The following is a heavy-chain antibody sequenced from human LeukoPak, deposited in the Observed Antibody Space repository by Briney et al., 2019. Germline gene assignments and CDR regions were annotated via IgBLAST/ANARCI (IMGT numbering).Heavy chain of an antibody. V-gene: IGHV1-2*02. CDR2: INPNSGGT. CDR3: ALYYGSGSYYIPYFDY. Sequence: GASVKVSCKASRYTFTGYYMHWVRQAPGQGLEWMGWINPNSGGTNYAQKFQGRVTMTRDTSISTAYMELSRLRSDDTAVYYCALYYGSGSYYIPYFDYWGQGTLVTVSS. J-gene: IGHJ4*02. D-gene: IGHD3-10*01. CDR1: RYTFTGYY.